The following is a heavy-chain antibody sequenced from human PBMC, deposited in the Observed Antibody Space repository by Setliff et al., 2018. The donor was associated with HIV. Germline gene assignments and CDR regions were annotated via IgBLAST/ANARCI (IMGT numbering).Heavy chain of an antibody. CDR3: VRRAAAAEVFDY. CDR1: ATFTNVD. CDR2: MNPNSGVS. D-gene: IGHD2-2*01. J-gene: IGHJ4*02. Sequence: ASVKVSCKASATFTNVDIHWLRRATGQGLEWMGWMNPNSGVSGYGQKFQGRVTMTRDTSISTAYMELSSLTSEDTAVYYCVRRAAAAEVFDYWGQGTLVTVSS. V-gene: IGHV1-8*01.